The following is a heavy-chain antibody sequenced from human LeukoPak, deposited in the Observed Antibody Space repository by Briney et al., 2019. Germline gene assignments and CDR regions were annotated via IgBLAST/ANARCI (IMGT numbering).Heavy chain of an antibody. CDR1: GFKIDDYA. J-gene: IGHJ4*02. D-gene: IGHD2-2*01. V-gene: IGHV3-9*01. CDR2: ISWNSGNL. Sequence: GGSLRLSCAASGFKIDDYAIHWVRQTPGGGLEWVSGISWNSGNLDYADSVKGRFTISRDNAKNSLYLQMNSLRAEDTALYYCAKGYCSSISCYPLDYWGQGTLVTVSS. CDR3: AKGYCSSISCYPLDY.